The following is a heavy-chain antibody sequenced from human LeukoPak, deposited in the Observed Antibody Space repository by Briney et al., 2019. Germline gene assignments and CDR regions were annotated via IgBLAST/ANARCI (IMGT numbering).Heavy chain of an antibody. D-gene: IGHD2-2*01. Sequence: SETLSLTCTVSGGSISNYYWSWIRQPPGKGLEWIGYIYYSGSTNYNPSLKSRVTISVDTSKNQFSLKLSSVTAADTAVYYCAREVVVVPAAENWFDPWGQGTLVTVSS. CDR1: GGSISNYY. V-gene: IGHV4-59*01. CDR3: AREVVVVPAAENWFDP. J-gene: IGHJ5*02. CDR2: IYYSGST.